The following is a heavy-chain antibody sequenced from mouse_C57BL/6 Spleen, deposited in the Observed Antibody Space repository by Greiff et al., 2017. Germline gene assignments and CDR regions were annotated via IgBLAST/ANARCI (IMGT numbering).Heavy chain of an antibody. CDR2: ISDGGSYT. V-gene: IGHV5-4*03. J-gene: IGHJ3*01. CDR3: ARGGDPGWFAY. Sequence: DVKLVESGGGLVKPGGSLKLSCAASGFTFSSYAMSWVRQTPEKRLEWVATISDGGSYTYYPDNVKGRFTISRDNAKNNLYLQMSHLKSEDTAMYYCARGGDPGWFAYWGQGTLVTVSA. CDR1: GFTFSSYA.